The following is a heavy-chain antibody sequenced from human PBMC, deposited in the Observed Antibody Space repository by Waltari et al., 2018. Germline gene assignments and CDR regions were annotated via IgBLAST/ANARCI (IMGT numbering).Heavy chain of an antibody. CDR1: GGSISSGGYY. V-gene: IGHV4-31*03. Sequence: QVQLQESGPGLVKPSQTLSLTCTVSGGSISSGGYYWSWIHQHPGKGLEWIGYIYHSGSTYYNPSLKSRVTISVDTSKNQFSLKLSSVTAADMAVYYCARGRGSSSWSYYYYGMDVWGQGTTVIVSS. CDR3: ARGRGSSSWSYYYYGMDV. D-gene: IGHD6-13*01. J-gene: IGHJ6*02. CDR2: IYHSGST.